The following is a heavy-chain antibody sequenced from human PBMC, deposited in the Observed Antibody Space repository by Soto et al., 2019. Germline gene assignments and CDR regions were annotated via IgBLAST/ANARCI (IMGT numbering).Heavy chain of an antibody. D-gene: IGHD2-2*01. V-gene: IGHV1-69*01. Sequence: QVQLVQSGAEVKKPGSSVKVSCKASGGTFRSYAISWVRHAPGQGLEWMGGIIPISETPNYAQKFQGRVTITAEESKSTAYMELSSLRAEDTAVYYCASSQGSSTTLEIYYYYCYGRDVWGEGSTVTVSS. J-gene: IGHJ6*04. CDR2: IIPISETP. CDR3: ASSQGSSTTLEIYYYYCYGRDV. CDR1: GGTFRSYA.